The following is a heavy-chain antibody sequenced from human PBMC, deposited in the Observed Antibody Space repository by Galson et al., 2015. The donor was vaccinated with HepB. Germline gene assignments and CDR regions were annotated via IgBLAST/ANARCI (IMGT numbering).Heavy chain of an antibody. CDR2: MNPNSGNT. Sequence: SVKVSCKASGYTFTSYDINWVRQATGQGLEWMGWMNPNSGNTGYAQKFQGRVTMTRNTSISTAYMELSSLRSEDTAVYYCARGAGSTPYYYYYYYMDVWGKGTTVTVSS. V-gene: IGHV1-8*01. D-gene: IGHD2-2*01. CDR3: ARGAGSTPYYYYYYYMDV. CDR1: GYTFTSYD. J-gene: IGHJ6*03.